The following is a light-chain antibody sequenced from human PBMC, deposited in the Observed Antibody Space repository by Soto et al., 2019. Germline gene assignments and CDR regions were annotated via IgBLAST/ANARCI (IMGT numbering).Light chain of an antibody. CDR1: QSVSTR. CDR2: DAS. J-gene: IGKJ4*01. V-gene: IGKV1-5*02. CDR3: QHDVNWPLT. Sequence: DIQMTQSPSSLSASVGDRVTIICRASQSVSTRLAWYQQKPGKAPKVLIYDASSWAGGVPSRFTGSGSGTEFTLTINSLQPDDCATYYCQHDVNWPLTLGGGTKVESK.